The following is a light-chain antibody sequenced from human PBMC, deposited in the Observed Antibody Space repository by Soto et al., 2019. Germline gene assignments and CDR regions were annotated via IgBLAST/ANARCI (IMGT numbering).Light chain of an antibody. Sequence: IQMTQSPSSLSASVGDRVTITCRASQSISSWLAWYQQKPGKTPNLLIYDASNLGSGVPSRFSGSGSGTEFTLTISSLQPDDFATYYCQQYDTYSTFGQGTKVDIK. V-gene: IGKV1-5*01. CDR1: QSISSW. J-gene: IGKJ1*01. CDR3: QQYDTYST. CDR2: DAS.